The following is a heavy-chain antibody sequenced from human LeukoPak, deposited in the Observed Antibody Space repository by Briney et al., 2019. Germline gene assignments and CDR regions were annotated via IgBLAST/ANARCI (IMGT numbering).Heavy chain of an antibody. CDR3: AKASSGYYAFDY. D-gene: IGHD3-22*01. J-gene: IGHJ4*02. Sequence: GGSLRLSCAASGFSISGYAMSWVRQAPGKGLEWVSTIAPGGHSSYYADSVKGRFPISSDNSEKTLNLQMSSLRVEDTAVYYCAKASSGYYAFDYWGQGTLVTVSP. CDR1: GFSISGYA. CDR2: IAPGGHSS. V-gene: IGHV3-23*01.